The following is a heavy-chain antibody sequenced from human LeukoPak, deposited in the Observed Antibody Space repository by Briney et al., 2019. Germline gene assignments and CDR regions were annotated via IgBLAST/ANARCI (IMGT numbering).Heavy chain of an antibody. V-gene: IGHV4-34*01. CDR3: ASPSIVATITRPYYFDY. D-gene: IGHD5-12*01. J-gene: IGHJ4*02. CDR1: GGSFSGYY. CDR2: INHSGST. Sequence: KPSETLSLTCAVYGGSFSGYYWSWIRQPPGKGLEWIGEINHSGSTNYNPSLKSRVTLSVDTSKNQFSLKLSSVTAADTAVYYCASPSIVATITRPYYFDYWGQGTLVTVSS.